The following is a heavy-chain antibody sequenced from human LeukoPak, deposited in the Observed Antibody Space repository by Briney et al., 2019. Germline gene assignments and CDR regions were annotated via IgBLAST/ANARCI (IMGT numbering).Heavy chain of an antibody. Sequence: PSETLSLTCTVSGGSISSYYWSWIRQPAGKGLEWIGYIYYSGSTNYNPSLESRVTISVDTSKNQFSLKLSSVTAADTAVYYCAGRLVVVAATPKAYYYYYYGMDVWGQGTTVTVSS. D-gene: IGHD2-15*01. CDR1: GGSISSYY. J-gene: IGHJ6*02. V-gene: IGHV4-59*08. CDR3: AGRLVVVAATPKAYYYYYYGMDV. CDR2: IYYSGST.